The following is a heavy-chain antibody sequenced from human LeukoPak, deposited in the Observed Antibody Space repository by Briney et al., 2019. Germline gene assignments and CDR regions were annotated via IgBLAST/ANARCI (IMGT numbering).Heavy chain of an antibody. J-gene: IGHJ5*02. Sequence: ASVKVSCKASGGTFSSYAISWVRQAPGQGLEWMGWISAYNGNTNYAQKLQGRVAMTTDTSTSTAYMELRSLRSDDTAVYYCARVKYYGSGSYGGWFDPWGQGTLVTVSS. V-gene: IGHV1-18*01. D-gene: IGHD3-10*01. CDR1: GGTFSSYA. CDR3: ARVKYYGSGSYGGWFDP. CDR2: ISAYNGNT.